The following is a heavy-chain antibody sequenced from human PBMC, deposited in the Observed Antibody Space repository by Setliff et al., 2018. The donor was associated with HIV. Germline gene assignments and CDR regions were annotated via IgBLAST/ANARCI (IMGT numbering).Heavy chain of an antibody. Sequence: GGSLRLSCVASGLTFNRYWMSWVRQVPGKGLEWVSNTNYDGSESYYVASVKGRFIASTDNARNSLFLEMNSLRAEDTAVYYCARAYNVYDYRFDSSGYDYWGQGTLVTVSS. V-gene: IGHV3-7*03. CDR2: TNYDGSES. J-gene: IGHJ4*02. CDR3: ARAYNVYDYRFDSSGYDY. D-gene: IGHD3-22*01. CDR1: GLTFNRYW.